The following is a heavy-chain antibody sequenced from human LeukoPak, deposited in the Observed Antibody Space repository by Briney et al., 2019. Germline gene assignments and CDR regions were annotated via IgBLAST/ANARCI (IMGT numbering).Heavy chain of an antibody. CDR2: INQSGST. V-gene: IGHV4-34*01. J-gene: IGHJ4*02. CDR1: GGSLSSYY. CDR3: ARYVPVKSGTTRASFDY. D-gene: IGHD1-1*01. Sequence: SETLSLTCTVPGGSLSSYYWSWVRQPPGKGVEWVGEINQSGSTNKKPSLKSRVTMTVDTSKSQYSLNLRSVTATDTAVYYCARYVPVKSGTTRASFDYWGQGTLVTVSS.